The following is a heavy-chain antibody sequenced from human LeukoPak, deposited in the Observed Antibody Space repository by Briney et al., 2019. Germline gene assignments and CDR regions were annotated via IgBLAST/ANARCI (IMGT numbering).Heavy chain of an antibody. D-gene: IGHD3-3*01. CDR1: GFTFSNAW. J-gene: IGHJ4*02. Sequence: GGSLRLSCAASGFTFSNAWMSWVRQAPGKGLEWVGRIKSKTDGGTTDYAAPVKGRFTISRDDSKNTLYLQMNSLKTEDTAVYYCTTLSTIFGVVISGVDYWGQGTLVTVSS. V-gene: IGHV3-15*01. CDR2: IKSKTDGGTT. CDR3: TTLSTIFGVVISGVDY.